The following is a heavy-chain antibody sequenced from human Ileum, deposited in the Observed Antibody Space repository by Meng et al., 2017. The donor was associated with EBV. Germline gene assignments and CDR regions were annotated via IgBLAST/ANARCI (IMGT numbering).Heavy chain of an antibody. CDR1: GGSVSMISYY. Sequence: KPSGTLSLTFTVSGGSVSMISYYWSWIRQPPGKGLEWIGYIYYSGTTNYNPSLESRVTISVDTSKNQFSLKLLSVAASDTAVYYCARGWDTAMDSGWGQGTLVTVSS. CDR3: ARGWDTAMDSG. CDR2: IYYSGTT. D-gene: IGHD5-18*01. V-gene: IGHV4-61*01. J-gene: IGHJ4*02.